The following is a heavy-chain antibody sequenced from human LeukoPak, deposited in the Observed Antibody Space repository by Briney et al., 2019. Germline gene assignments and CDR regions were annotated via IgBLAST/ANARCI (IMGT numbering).Heavy chain of an antibody. CDR1: GFTFSSYW. CDR3: AKAYSHWAPASLDY. V-gene: IGHV3-74*01. Sequence: PGGSLRLSCAASGFTFSSYWMHWVRQGPGKGLVWVSRIISDGSSATYADSVKGRFTISRDNSKNTLYLQMNSLRAEDTAVYYCAKAYSHWAPASLDYWGQGTLVTVSS. CDR2: IISDGSSA. D-gene: IGHD2-15*01. J-gene: IGHJ4*02.